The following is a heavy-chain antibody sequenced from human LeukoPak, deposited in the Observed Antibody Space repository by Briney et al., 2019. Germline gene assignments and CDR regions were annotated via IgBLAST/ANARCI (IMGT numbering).Heavy chain of an antibody. CDR1: GGSISSYY. V-gene: IGHV4-4*07. CDR2: IYTSGST. Sequence: SETLSLTCTVFGGSISSYYWSWIRQPAGKGLEWIGRIYTSGSTNYNPSLKSRVTMSVDTSKNQFSLKLSSVTAADTAVYYCARDHYDFWSGSAFDIWGQGTMVTVSS. J-gene: IGHJ3*02. CDR3: ARDHYDFWSGSAFDI. D-gene: IGHD3-3*01.